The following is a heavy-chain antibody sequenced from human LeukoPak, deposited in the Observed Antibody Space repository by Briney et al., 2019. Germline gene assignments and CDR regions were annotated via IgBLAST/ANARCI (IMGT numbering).Heavy chain of an antibody. CDR3: AREHYGVDY. D-gene: IGHD4-17*01. V-gene: IGHV4-39*07. J-gene: IGHJ4*02. Sequence: SETLSLTCTVSGGSISSSSYYWGWIRQPPGKGLEWIGSIYYSGSTYYNPSLKSRVTISVDTSKNQFSLKLSSVTAADTAVYYCAREHYGVDYWGQGTLVTVSS. CDR1: GGSISSSSYY. CDR2: IYYSGST.